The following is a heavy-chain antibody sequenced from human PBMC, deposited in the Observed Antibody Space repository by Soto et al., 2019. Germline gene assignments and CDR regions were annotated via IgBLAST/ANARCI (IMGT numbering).Heavy chain of an antibody. Sequence: SETLSLTCTVSGGSISNYYWSWIRQPPGKGLEWIGYIYFSGSTNYNPSLKSRVTLSVDTSKNQFSLKLSSVTAADTAVYCCARRYGGAVDYWGQGTLVTVSS. D-gene: IGHD3-10*01. CDR3: ARRYGGAVDY. CDR1: GGSISNYY. V-gene: IGHV4-59*08. CDR2: IYFSGST. J-gene: IGHJ4*02.